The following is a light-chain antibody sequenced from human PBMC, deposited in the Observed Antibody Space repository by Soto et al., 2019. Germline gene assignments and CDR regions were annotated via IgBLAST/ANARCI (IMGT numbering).Light chain of an antibody. CDR3: QQYGRT. Sequence: DIQMTQSPSTLSASVGDRVTITCRASQSISSWLAWYQQKPGKAPKLLIYDASSLESGVPSRFSGSGSGTEFTLTISSLQPDDFAVYYCQQYGRTFGQGTKVDIK. CDR1: QSISSW. CDR2: DAS. J-gene: IGKJ1*01. V-gene: IGKV1-5*01.